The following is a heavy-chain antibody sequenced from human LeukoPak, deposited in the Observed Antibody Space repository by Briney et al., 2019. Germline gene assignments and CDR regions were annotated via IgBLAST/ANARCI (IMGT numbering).Heavy chain of an antibody. Sequence: SETMSLTCTVSGGSITSYCWSWIRQPPGKGLEWIGYIYYSGSTNYNPSLKSRVTISVDTSKNQFSLKLSSVTAADTAVYYCARGGVNYKIAGPWGQGALVTVSS. D-gene: IGHD3-10*01. CDR2: IYYSGST. CDR3: ARGGVNYKIAGP. CDR1: GGSITSYC. V-gene: IGHV4-59*01. J-gene: IGHJ5*02.